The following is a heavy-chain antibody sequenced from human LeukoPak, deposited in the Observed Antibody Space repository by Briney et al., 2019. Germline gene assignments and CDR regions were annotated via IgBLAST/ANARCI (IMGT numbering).Heavy chain of an antibody. J-gene: IGHJ4*02. CDR1: GGSISSTSHY. CDR2: VYYSGST. Sequence: SETLSLTCTVSGGSISSTSHYWGWIRQPPGKGLEWIGSVYYSGSTYYSPSLKSRVTISVDTSKNQFSLRLSSVTATDMAVYFCARLGYSVSWTDCWGQGILVTVSS. D-gene: IGHD6-13*01. V-gene: IGHV4-39*01. CDR3: ARLGYSVSWTDC.